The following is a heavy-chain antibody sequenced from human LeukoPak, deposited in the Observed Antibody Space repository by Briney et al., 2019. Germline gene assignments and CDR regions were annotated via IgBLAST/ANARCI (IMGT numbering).Heavy chain of an antibody. CDR1: GGSISYYY. CDR2: IYDSGST. Sequence: KTSETLSLTCTVSGGSISYYYWSWIRQPPGKGLEWIGYIYDSGSTNYNPSLKSRVTISVDTSKNQFSLKLSSVTAADTAVYYCARAASPYTGYDSYWGQGTLVTVPS. V-gene: IGHV4-59*01. D-gene: IGHD5-12*01. J-gene: IGHJ4*02. CDR3: ARAASPYTGYDSY.